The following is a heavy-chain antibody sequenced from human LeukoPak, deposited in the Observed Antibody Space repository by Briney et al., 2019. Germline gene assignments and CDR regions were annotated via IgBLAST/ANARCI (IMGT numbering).Heavy chain of an antibody. J-gene: IGHJ4*02. CDR2: IHHSGSI. Sequence: PSGTLSLTCAVSGVSISSNLWWTWVRQPPGKGLEWIAEIHHSGSINYNPPLKSRVTISVDKAKNQSSLNLNSVTAADTAAYYCARGGDRSFDYWGQGTLVTVSS. D-gene: IGHD3-10*01. CDR1: GVSISSNLW. V-gene: IGHV4-4*02. CDR3: ARGGDRSFDY.